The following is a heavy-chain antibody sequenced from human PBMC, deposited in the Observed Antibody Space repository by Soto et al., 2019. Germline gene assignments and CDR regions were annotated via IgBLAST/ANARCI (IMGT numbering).Heavy chain of an antibody. CDR2: IYYSGST. V-gene: IGHV4-59*01. J-gene: IGHJ4*02. Sequence: SETLSLTCAVSGGSISSYYWSWIRQPPGKGLEWIGYIYYSGSTNYNPSLKSRVTISVDTSKNQFSLKLSSVTAADTAVYYCARAPRGNYGYPSYFDYWGQGTLVTVSS. CDR1: GGSISSYY. CDR3: ARAPRGNYGYPSYFDY. D-gene: IGHD3-10*01.